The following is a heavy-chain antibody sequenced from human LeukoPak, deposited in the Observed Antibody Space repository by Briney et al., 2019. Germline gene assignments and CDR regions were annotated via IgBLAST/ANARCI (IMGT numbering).Heavy chain of an antibody. J-gene: IGHJ6*02. V-gene: IGHV3-33*01. CDR3: ARSPKGDSYGMDV. Sequence: GRSLRLSCAASGFTFNTYDMHWAPRAPGEGLEWVAVIWYDGSHEYYADSVKGRFTISRDNSKNTLYLQINSLRAEDTAVYYCARSPKGDSYGMDVWGQGTTVTVSS. CDR2: IWYDGSHE. CDR1: GFTFNTYD.